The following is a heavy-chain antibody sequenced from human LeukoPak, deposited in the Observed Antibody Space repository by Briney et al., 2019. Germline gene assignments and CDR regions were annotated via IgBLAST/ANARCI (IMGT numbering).Heavy chain of an antibody. D-gene: IGHD6-13*01. CDR2: INHSGST. CDR1: GGSFSGYY. V-gene: IGHV4-34*01. J-gene: IGHJ3*02. Sequence: PSETLSLTCAVYGGSFSGYYWSWIRQPPGRGLEWIGEINHSGSTNYNPSLKSRVTISVDTSKNQFSLKLSSVTAADTAVYYCARGAIAAAGRYAFDIWGQGTMVTVSS. CDR3: ARGAIAAAGRYAFDI.